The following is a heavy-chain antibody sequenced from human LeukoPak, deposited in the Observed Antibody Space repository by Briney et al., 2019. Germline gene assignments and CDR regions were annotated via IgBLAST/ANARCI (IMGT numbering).Heavy chain of an antibody. J-gene: IGHJ4*02. CDR1: GFTVSSNY. CDR2: XXXGGST. V-gene: IGHV3-53*01. D-gene: IGHD3-3*01. CDR3: ARGGAVKRITILGVAPPDY. Sequence: GGSLRLSCAASGFTVSSNYMXXXXXAPXKXXXXXXXXXXGGSTXXADSXXGXFTISRDXSKNTLYLQMNSLRAEDTPVYYCARGGAVKRITILGVAPPDYWGQGTLVTVSS.